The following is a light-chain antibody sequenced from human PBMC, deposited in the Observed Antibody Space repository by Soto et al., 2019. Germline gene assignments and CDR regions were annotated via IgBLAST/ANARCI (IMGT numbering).Light chain of an antibody. CDR1: HTISSW. CDR2: TAS. Sequence: IHITHSPSTLSVSLGDIVTITCRASHTISSWLAWYQQKPGKDPKLLIYTASTLKSGVPSRFSGSGSGTEFTLTISSLQPDDFATYYCQHYNSYSEAFGQGTKVDI. J-gene: IGKJ1*01. V-gene: IGKV1-5*03. CDR3: QHYNSYSEA.